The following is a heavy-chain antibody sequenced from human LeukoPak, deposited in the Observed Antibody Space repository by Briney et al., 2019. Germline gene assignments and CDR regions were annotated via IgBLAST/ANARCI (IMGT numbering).Heavy chain of an antibody. Sequence: PGGSLRLSCAASGFTFNNYALSWVRQAPGKGLEWVSIIDAGGDNTYYTDSVRGRFTISRDNSKNTLYLQMNSLRAEDTAVYYCAKVPWIDYYYGMDVWGQGTTVTVAS. D-gene: IGHD2-2*03. CDR2: IDAGGDNT. J-gene: IGHJ6*02. V-gene: IGHV3-23*01. CDR3: AKVPWIDYYYGMDV. CDR1: GFTFNNYA.